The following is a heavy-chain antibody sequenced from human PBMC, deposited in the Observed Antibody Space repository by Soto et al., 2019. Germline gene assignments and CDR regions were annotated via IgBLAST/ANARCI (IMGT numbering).Heavy chain of an antibody. J-gene: IGHJ4*02. V-gene: IGHV1-69*06. CDR3: ARQYCSGGSCYAKYDY. CDR1: GGTFSSYA. Sequence: SVKVSCKASGGTFSSYAISWVRQAPGQGLEWMGGIIPIFGTANYAQKFQGRVTITADKSTSTAYMELSSLRSEDTAVYYCARQYCSGGSCYAKYDYWGQGTLVTVSS. D-gene: IGHD2-15*01. CDR2: IIPIFGTA.